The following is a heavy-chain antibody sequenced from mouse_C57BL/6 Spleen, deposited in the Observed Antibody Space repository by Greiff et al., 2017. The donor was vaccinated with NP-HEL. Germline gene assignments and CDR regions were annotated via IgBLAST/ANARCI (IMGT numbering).Heavy chain of an antibody. J-gene: IGHJ1*03. D-gene: IGHD4-1*01. CDR1: GFTFSSYA. V-gene: IGHV5-4*01. CDR3: ARGRDWDGYFDV. Sequence: EVQGVESGGGLVKPGGSLKLSCAASGFTFSSYAMSWVRQTLEKRLEWVATISDGGSYTYYPDNVKGRFTISRDNAKNNLYLQMSHLKSEDTAMYYCARGRDWDGYFDVWGTGTTVTVSS. CDR2: ISDGGSYT.